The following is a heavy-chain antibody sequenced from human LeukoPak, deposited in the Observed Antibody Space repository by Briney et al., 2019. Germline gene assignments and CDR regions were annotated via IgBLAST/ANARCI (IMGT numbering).Heavy chain of an antibody. CDR1: GGTFSSYA. CDR2: IIPIFGTA. CDR3: ARVGAGYSSGWFDY. Sequence: ASVKVSCKASGGTFSSYAISWVRQAPGRGLEWMGGIIPIFGTANYAQKFQGRATTTADKSTSTAYMELSSLRPEDTAVYYCARVGAGYSSGWFDYWGQGTLVTVSS. V-gene: IGHV1-69*06. D-gene: IGHD6-19*01. J-gene: IGHJ4*02.